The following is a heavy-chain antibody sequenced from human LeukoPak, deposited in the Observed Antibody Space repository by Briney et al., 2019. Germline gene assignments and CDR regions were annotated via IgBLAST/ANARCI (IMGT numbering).Heavy chain of an antibody. D-gene: IGHD6-19*01. J-gene: IGHJ4*02. CDR2: IHTSGST. V-gene: IGHV4-4*07. CDR3: ARSPGSGWYYFDY. CDR1: GGSISSYY. Sequence: SEALSLTCTVSGGSISSYYWSWIRKPAGKGLEWIGRIHTSGSTNYNPSLKSRVTISVDKSKNQFSLKLSSVTAADTAVYYCARSPGSGWYYFDYWGQGTLVTVSS.